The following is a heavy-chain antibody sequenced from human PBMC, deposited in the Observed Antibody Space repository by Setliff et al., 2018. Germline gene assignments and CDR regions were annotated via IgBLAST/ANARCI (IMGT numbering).Heavy chain of an antibody. CDR1: GFTFSSYS. D-gene: IGHD1-26*01. CDR3: LKKIIAGAGPPYDYFDY. Sequence: KPGGSLRLSCAASGFTFSSYSMNWVRQAPGKGLEWVSSISSSSSYIYYADSVKGRFTISRDNAKNSLYLQMNSLRAEDTAVYYCLKKIIAGAGPPYDYFDYWGQGTLVTVSS. CDR2: ISSSSSYI. V-gene: IGHV3-21*01. J-gene: IGHJ4*02.